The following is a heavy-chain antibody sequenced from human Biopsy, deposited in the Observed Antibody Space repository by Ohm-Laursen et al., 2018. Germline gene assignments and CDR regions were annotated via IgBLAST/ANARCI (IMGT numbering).Heavy chain of an antibody. J-gene: IGHJ4*02. CDR1: GYAVTEFS. CDR2: FAPENGKT. V-gene: IGHV1-24*01. D-gene: IGHD1-1*01. Sequence: GASVKVSCNVSGYAVTEFSMHWVRQAPGKGLEWMGGFAPENGKTIYAQKLQGRVTMTEDTSTDTAYMELSSLRSEDTAVYYCAADINVWNVNYWGQGTQVTVSS. CDR3: AADINVWNVNY.